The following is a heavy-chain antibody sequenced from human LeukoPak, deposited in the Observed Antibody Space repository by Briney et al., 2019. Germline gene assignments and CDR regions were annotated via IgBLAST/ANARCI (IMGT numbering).Heavy chain of an antibody. J-gene: IGHJ4*02. V-gene: IGHV3-23*01. CDR3: AKQGFGC. Sequence: GGSLRLSCTASGFTLSSYAMSWVRQAPGEGLEWVSTISGSADNTNYAEAVKGRFTISRDNSKNTMYLQTNSLRAEDTAVYYCAKQGFGCWGQGTLVTVSS. CDR1: GFTLSSYA. CDR2: ISGSADNT.